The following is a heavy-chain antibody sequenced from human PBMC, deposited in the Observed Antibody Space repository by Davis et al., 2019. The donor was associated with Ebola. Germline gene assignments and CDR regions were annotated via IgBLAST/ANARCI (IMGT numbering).Heavy chain of an antibody. J-gene: IGHJ5*02. CDR1: GFTFDDYA. V-gene: IGHV3-9*01. D-gene: IGHD1-1*01. CDR2: ISWNGASR. Sequence: PGGSLRLSCAASGFTFDDYAMHWVRQPPGKGLEWVSGISWNGASRDQADSVQGRFTISRDHAKNSLHLQMNSLRVEDTALYYCARDRGNGLFDPWGQGTLVTVSS. CDR3: ARDRGNGLFDP.